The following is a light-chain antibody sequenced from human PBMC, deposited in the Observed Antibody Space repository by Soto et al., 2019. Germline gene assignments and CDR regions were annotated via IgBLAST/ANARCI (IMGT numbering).Light chain of an antibody. Sequence: QSVLTQPPSASGSPGQSVTISCTGTSSDVGGYNYVSWYQQHPGKAPKLMIYEVSKRPSGVPDRFSGSKSGNTASLTVSGLQAEDEADYYCQSYDSSNYVIFGGGTKLTVL. CDR3: QSYDSSNYVI. CDR2: EVS. V-gene: IGLV2-8*01. CDR1: SSDVGGYNY. J-gene: IGLJ2*01.